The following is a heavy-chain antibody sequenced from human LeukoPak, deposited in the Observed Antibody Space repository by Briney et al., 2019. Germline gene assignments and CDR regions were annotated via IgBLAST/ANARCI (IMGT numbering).Heavy chain of an antibody. J-gene: IGHJ5*02. CDR2: IYYSGST. Sequence: SETLSLTXTVSGGAISSYYWSWIRQPPGKGLEWIGYIYYSGSTNYNPSLKSRVTISVDTSKNKFSLKLSSVTAADTAVYYCARAGYSNYEQNWFDPWGQGTLVTVSS. V-gene: IGHV4-59*01. CDR1: GGAISSYY. CDR3: ARAGYSNYEQNWFDP. D-gene: IGHD4-11*01.